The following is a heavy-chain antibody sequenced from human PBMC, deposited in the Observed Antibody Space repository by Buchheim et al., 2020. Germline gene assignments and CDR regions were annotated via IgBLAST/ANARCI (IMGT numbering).Heavy chain of an antibody. CDR1: GGSFSGYY. V-gene: IGHV4-34*01. Sequence: QVQLQQWGAGLLKPSETLSLTCAVYGGSFSGYYWSWIRQPPGKGLEWIGEIHHRGSTNYNPSLKSPIPITRRTSKDPVFPKLSSVTAADTAVYYCARGRGSGWYVFDYWGQGTL. CDR3: ARGRGSGWYVFDY. D-gene: IGHD6-19*01. CDR2: IHHRGST. J-gene: IGHJ4*02.